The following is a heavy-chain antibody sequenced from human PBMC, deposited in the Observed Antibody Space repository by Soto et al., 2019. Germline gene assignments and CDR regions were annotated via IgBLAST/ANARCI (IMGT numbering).Heavy chain of an antibody. Sequence: PSETLSLTCTVSGCSISGYYWSWIRQPPGKGLEWIGYMYNTGSTVYNPSFKSRVTISVDTSKNQFSLKLNSVTAADTAVYYCARDLWGYCGTDCYPLDVWGQGTTVT. V-gene: IGHV4-59*01. CDR1: GCSISGYY. CDR2: MYNTGST. J-gene: IGHJ6*02. CDR3: ARDLWGYCGTDCYPLDV. D-gene: IGHD2-21*02.